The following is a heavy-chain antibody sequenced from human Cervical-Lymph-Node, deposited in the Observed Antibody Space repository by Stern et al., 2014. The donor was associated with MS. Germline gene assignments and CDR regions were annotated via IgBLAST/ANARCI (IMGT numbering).Heavy chain of an antibody. CDR2: ISSTSSSK. CDR3: ARAGVGIGDLDH. CDR1: GFSFGSYR. Sequence: EVQLVESGGGLVKPGGSLRLSCVGSGFSFGSYRMNWVRQAPGKGLEWVSFISSTSSSKYYAAPVKGRFTISRDNANNSLYLEMNGLRVDDTAVYYCARAGVGIGDLDHWGQGTLVTVSS. J-gene: IGHJ4*02. D-gene: IGHD3-10*01. V-gene: IGHV3-21*01.